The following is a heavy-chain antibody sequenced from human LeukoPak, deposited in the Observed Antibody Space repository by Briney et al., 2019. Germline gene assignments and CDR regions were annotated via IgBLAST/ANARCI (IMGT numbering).Heavy chain of an antibody. D-gene: IGHD3-16*01. J-gene: IGHJ4*02. Sequence: PSQTLSLTCTVSGGSISSGSYYWSWIRQPAGKGLEWIGRIYSSGSTNYNPSLKSRVTISLDTSKNQFSLKLSSVTAADTAVYYCARDGGGYDYWGQGTLVTVSS. CDR1: GGSISSGSYY. CDR3: ARDGGGYDY. CDR2: IYSSGST. V-gene: IGHV4-61*02.